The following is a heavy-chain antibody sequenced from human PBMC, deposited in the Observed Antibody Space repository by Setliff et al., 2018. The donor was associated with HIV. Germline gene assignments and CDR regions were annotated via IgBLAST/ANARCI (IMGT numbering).Heavy chain of an antibody. V-gene: IGHV3-48*01. Sequence: PGGSLRLSCAASGFSLSYHGMHWVRQAPGKRLEWFSYISSDSGTIYYADSVRGRFTISRDDARNSLFLQMNSLRVEDTAVYYCAKRGGATHPDAFDMWGQGTLVTVSS. CDR1: GFSLSYHG. CDR2: ISSDSGTI. D-gene: IGHD3-16*01. CDR3: AKRGGATHPDAFDM. J-gene: IGHJ3*02.